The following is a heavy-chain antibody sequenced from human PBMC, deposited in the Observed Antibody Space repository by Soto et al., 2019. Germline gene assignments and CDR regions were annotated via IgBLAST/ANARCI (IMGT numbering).Heavy chain of an antibody. D-gene: IGHD6-13*01. V-gene: IGHV3-30-3*01. J-gene: IGHJ6*02. CDR3: ARDSVEYSSSWGGMDV. CDR1: GFTFSSYA. Sequence: QVQLVESGGGVVQPGRSLRVSCAASGFTFSSYAMHWVRQAPGKGLEWVAVISYDGSNKYYADSVKGRFTISRDNSKNTLYLQMNSLRAEDTAVYYCARDSVEYSSSWGGMDVWGQGTTVTVSS. CDR2: ISYDGSNK.